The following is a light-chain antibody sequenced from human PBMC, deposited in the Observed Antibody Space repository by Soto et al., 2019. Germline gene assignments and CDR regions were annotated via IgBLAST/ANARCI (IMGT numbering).Light chain of an antibody. J-gene: IGKJ2*01. CDR2: AAS. V-gene: IGKV1-39*01. CDR3: QRRYSTLYT. CDR1: QSISSY. Sequence: DIQMTQSPSSLSASVGDRVTITCRASQSISSYLNWYQQKPAKAPKLLIYAASSLQSGGPSRFSGSGSGKDFTLTISSLQPEDFATYYCQRRYSTLYTFDEGTKLDIK.